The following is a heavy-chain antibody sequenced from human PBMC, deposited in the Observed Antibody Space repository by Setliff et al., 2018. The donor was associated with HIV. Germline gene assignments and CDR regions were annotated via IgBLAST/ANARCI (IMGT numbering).Heavy chain of an antibody. V-gene: IGHV7-4-1*02. CDR2: INTNTGNP. J-gene: IGHJ6*03. CDR3: ARAQALLRVYYMDV. D-gene: IGHD3-3*01. CDR1: GYTFPTYA. Sequence: ASVKVSCKASGYTFPTYAMHWVRQAPGQGLEGMGWINTNTGNPTYAQGFTGRFVFSLDTSVSAAFLQISSLKAEDTAAYYCARAQALLRVYYMDVWGKGTTVTVSS.